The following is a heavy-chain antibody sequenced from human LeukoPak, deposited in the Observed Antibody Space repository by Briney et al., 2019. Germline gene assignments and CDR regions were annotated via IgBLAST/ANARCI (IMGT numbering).Heavy chain of an antibody. CDR2: IYYSGST. V-gene: IGHV4-59*08. CDR1: GDSISSYY. Sequence: SETLSLTCTVSGDSISSYYWSWIRQPPGKGLEWIGYIYYSGSTNYNPSLKSRVTISVDTSKNQFSLKLSSVTAADTAVYYCARRQGMATSYFDSWGQGTLVTVSS. D-gene: IGHD5-24*01. J-gene: IGHJ4*02. CDR3: ARRQGMATSYFDS.